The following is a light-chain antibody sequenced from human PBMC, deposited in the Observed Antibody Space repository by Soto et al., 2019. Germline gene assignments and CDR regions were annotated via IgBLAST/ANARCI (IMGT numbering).Light chain of an antibody. V-gene: IGKV1-5*01. CDR2: DAS. J-gene: IGKJ4*01. Sequence: DIQMTQSPSTLSASVGDRVTITCRASQSISSWLAWYQQKPGKAPKLLIYDASSLESGVPSRFSDSGSGTECTLTISSLQPDDFATYYCQQYNSYPLTFGGGTKVEIK. CDR3: QQYNSYPLT. CDR1: QSISSW.